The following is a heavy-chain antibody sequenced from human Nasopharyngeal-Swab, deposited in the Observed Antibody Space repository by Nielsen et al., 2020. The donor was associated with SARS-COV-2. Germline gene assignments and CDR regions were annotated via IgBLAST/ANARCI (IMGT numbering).Heavy chain of an antibody. J-gene: IGHJ6*02. Sequence: ASAKVSRKASGYTLTSYDIYWVRQATEQGLEWMGWMNPNSGKTGTVQKLQGRVAITRNTFISTAYMELSSLRSEDTTVYYCARVYCSSTSCFYGMDVWGQGTTVTVSS. V-gene: IGHV1-8*03. CDR1: GYTLTSYD. CDR2: MNPNSGKT. D-gene: IGHD2-2*01. CDR3: ARVYCSSTSCFYGMDV.